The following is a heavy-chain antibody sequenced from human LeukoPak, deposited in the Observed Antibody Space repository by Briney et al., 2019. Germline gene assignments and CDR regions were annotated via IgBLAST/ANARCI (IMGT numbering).Heavy chain of an antibody. J-gene: IGHJ4*02. CDR2: THFSGSS. D-gene: IGHD3-22*01. CDR1: GGSISSYY. CDR3: ASQDPNTYYYDSSGYPIRYFDY. V-gene: IGHV4-59*08. Sequence: SETLSLTCTVSGGSISSYYWSWIRQPPGKGLEWIGYTHFSGSSSQNPSLNSRLTMSLDTSKNQFSLKLTSVTATDTAVYYCASQDPNTYYYDSSGYPIRYFDYWGQGTLVTVSS.